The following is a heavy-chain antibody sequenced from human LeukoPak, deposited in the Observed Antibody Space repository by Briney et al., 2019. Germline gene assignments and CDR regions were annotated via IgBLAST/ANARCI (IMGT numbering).Heavy chain of an antibody. D-gene: IGHD3-22*01. V-gene: IGHV4-4*02. CDR3: ASAGSYYYDSGDAFDI. J-gene: IGHJ3*02. CDR2: IYHSGST. CDR1: GGSISSSNW. Sequence: PSGTLSLTCAVSGGSISSSNWWSWVRQPPGKGLEWIGSIYHSGSTYYNPSLKSRVTISVDTSKDQFSLKLSSVTAADTAVYYCASAGSYYYDSGDAFDIWGQGTMVTVSS.